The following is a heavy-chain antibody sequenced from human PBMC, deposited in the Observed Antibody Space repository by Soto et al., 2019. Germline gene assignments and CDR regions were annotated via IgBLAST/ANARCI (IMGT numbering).Heavy chain of an antibody. J-gene: IGHJ4*02. D-gene: IGHD2-2*01. Sequence: GESLKISCKGSGYSFTSYWIGWVRQMPGKGLEWMGIIYPGDSDTRYSPSFQGQVTISADKSISTAYLQWSSLKASDTAMYYCARHKCISTSCMPPEYYYDYWGQGTLVTVSS. CDR2: IYPGDSDT. CDR3: ARHKCISTSCMPPEYYYDY. CDR1: GYSFTSYW. V-gene: IGHV5-51*01.